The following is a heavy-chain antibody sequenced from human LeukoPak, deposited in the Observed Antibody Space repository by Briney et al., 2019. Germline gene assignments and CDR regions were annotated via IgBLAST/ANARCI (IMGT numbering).Heavy chain of an antibody. CDR2: IYYSGST. V-gene: IGHV4-59*08. D-gene: IGHD3-3*02. J-gene: IGHJ3*02. Sequence: PSETLSLTCTVSGGSISSYYWSWIRQPPGKGLEWIGYIYYSGSTNYNPSLKSRVTISVDTSKNQFSLKLSSVTAADTAVYYCARLDGVSNAFDIWGQGTMVTVSS. CDR3: ARLDGVSNAFDI. CDR1: GGSISSYY.